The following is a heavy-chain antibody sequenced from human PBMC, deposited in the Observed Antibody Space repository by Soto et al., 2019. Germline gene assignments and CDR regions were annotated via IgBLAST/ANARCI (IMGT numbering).Heavy chain of an antibody. J-gene: IGHJ5*02. CDR3: ARDNSSSWYGQTNWFDP. V-gene: IGHV3-33*01. CDR2: IWYDGSNK. Sequence: QVQLVESGGGVVQPGGSLRLSCAASGFTFSSYGMHWVRQAPGKGLEWVAVIWYDGSNKYYADSVKGRFTISRDNSKNTLYLQMNSLRAEDTAVYYCARDNSSSWYGQTNWFDPWGQGTLVTVSS. CDR1: GFTFSSYG. D-gene: IGHD6-13*01.